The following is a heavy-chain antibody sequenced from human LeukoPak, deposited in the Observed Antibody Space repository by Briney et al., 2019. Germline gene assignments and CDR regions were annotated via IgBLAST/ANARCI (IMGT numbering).Heavy chain of an antibody. CDR3: ARGPNYVWGSYRYFDY. CDR1: GASISSGDYY. CDR2: IYYSGTT. Sequence: PSETLSLTCTVSGASISSGDYYWSWIRQPPGKGLEWIGYIYYSGTTNYNPSLKTRVTISVDTSKNQFSLKLSFVTAADTAVYYCARGPNYVWGSYRYFDYWGQGILVTVSS. J-gene: IGHJ4*02. D-gene: IGHD3-16*02. V-gene: IGHV4-30-4*01.